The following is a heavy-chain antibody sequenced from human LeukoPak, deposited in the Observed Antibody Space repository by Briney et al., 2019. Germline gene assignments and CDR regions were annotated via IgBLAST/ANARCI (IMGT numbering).Heavy chain of an antibody. CDR1: GFTLSAYS. Sequence: GGSLRLSCAASGFTLSAYSVNWVRQAPGKGLEWVSYISTRSSIIYYADSVRGRFTISRDDAKDSLYLQMNSLRAEDTAVYYCARDYIPDIVVVVAATRDWFDPWGQGTLVTVSS. J-gene: IGHJ5*02. D-gene: IGHD2-15*01. CDR2: ISTRSSII. CDR3: ARDYIPDIVVVVAATRDWFDP. V-gene: IGHV3-48*04.